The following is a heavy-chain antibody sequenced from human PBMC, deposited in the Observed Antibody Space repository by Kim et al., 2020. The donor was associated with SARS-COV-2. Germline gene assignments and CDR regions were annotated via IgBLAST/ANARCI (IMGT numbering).Heavy chain of an antibody. CDR1: GGTFSSYA. D-gene: IGHD3-10*01. Sequence: SVKVSCKASGGTFSSYAISWVRQAPGQGLEWMGGIIPIFGTANYAQKLQGRVTITADASTSTAYMELSSLRSEDTAVYYCARAIVPWFGVFVSWGQGTLVTVSS. V-gene: IGHV1-69*13. CDR3: ARAIVPWFGVFVS. CDR2: IIPIFGTA. J-gene: IGHJ4*02.